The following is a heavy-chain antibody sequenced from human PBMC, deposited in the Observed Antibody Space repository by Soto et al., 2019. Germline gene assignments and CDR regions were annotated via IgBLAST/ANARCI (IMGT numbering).Heavy chain of an antibody. CDR3: ASAGSGDDYYYGMDV. D-gene: IGHD1-26*01. J-gene: IGHJ6*02. V-gene: IGHV5-51*01. Sequence: GGSLRLSCKGSGYSFTSYWIGWVRQMPGKGLEWMGIIYPGDSDTRYSPSFQGQVTISADKSISTAYLQWSSLKASDTAMYYCASAGSGDDYYYGMDVWGQGTTVTVSS. CDR1: GYSFTSYW. CDR2: IYPGDSDT.